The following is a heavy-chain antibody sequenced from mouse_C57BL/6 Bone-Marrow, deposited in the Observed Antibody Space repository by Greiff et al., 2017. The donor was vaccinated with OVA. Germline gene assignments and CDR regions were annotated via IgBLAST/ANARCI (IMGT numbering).Heavy chain of an antibody. CDR1: GFSLSPFGMG. J-gene: IGHJ2*01. D-gene: IGHD1-1*01. CDR2: IWWDDDK. CDR3: ARIESDYGSFLDY. V-gene: IGHV8-8*01. Sequence: TLKECGPGLLQPSQTLSLPCSFSGFSLSPFGMGVGWIRQPSGKGLEWLAHIWWDDDKSSNPALQSRLTSSKDTSKNQVLLKSADVDTADTATYYCARIESDYGSFLDYWGQGTTLTVSS.